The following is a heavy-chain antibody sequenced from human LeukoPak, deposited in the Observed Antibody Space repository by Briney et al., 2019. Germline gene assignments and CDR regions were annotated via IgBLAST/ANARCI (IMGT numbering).Heavy chain of an antibody. CDR1: GFTLSTNA. D-gene: IGHD1-26*01. Sequence: GGSLRLSCLTSGFTLSTNAMSWVRQAPGKGLEWISGISRSGASTYYADSVKGRFTISRDDSRNTLYPQMNSLRGDDTAVYYCAKDVGKWESLHFFDYWGQGTLVTVSS. CDR2: ISRSGAST. CDR3: AKDVGKWESLHFFDY. J-gene: IGHJ4*02. V-gene: IGHV3-23*01.